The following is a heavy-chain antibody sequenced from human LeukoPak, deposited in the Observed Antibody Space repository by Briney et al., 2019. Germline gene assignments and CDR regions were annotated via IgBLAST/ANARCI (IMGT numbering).Heavy chain of an antibody. J-gene: IGHJ4*02. CDR3: ARDSFSGWYFDY. V-gene: IGHV1-18*01. CDR1: GYTFTSYG. CDR2: ISAYNGNT. Sequence: GASVKVPCKASGYTFTSYGISWVRQAPGQGLEWMGWISAYNGNTNYARKLQGRVTMTTDTSTSTAYMELRSLRSDDTAVYYCARDSFSGWYFDYWGQGTLVTVSS. D-gene: IGHD6-19*01.